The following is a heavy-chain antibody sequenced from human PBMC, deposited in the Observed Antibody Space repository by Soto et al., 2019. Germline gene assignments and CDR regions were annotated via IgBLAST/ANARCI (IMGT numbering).Heavy chain of an antibody. CDR2: ISGSGGST. CDR3: AKRPHYYGSGSYYNDAFDI. V-gene: IGHV3-23*01. D-gene: IGHD3-10*01. J-gene: IGHJ3*02. Sequence: GGSLRLSCAASGFTFSSYAMSWVRQAPGKGLEWVSAISGSGGSTYYADSVKGRFTISRDNSKNTLYLQMNSLRAEDTAVYYCAKRPHYYGSGSYYNDAFDIWGQGTMVTVSS. CDR1: GFTFSSYA.